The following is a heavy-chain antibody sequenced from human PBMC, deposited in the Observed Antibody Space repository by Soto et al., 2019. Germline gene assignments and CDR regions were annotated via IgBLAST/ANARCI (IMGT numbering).Heavy chain of an antibody. CDR2: IYYSGST. Sequence: PSETLSLTCTVSGGSISSGGYYWSWIRQHPGKGLEWIGYIYYSGSTYYNPSLKSRVTISVDTSKNQFSLKLSSVTAADTAVYYCARHRLYYYDSSGYSFDYWGQGTLVTVSS. CDR3: ARHRLYYYDSSGYSFDY. CDR1: GGSISSGGYY. D-gene: IGHD3-22*01. V-gene: IGHV4-39*01. J-gene: IGHJ4*02.